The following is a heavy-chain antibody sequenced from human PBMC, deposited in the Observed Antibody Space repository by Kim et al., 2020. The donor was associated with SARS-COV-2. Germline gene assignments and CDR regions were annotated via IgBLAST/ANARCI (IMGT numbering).Heavy chain of an antibody. CDR2: IYTSDNT. V-gene: IGHV3-53*01. CDR1: GFTVSSNY. CDR3: ASRYKHDDAFDI. Sequence: GGSLRLSCAASGFTVSSNYMSWVRQAPGTGLEWVSVIYTSDNTYYADSVKGRFTISRDKFKNTLYLQINSLRAEDSAVYYCASRYKHDDAFDIWGQGTMVTVSS. D-gene: IGHD3-3*02. J-gene: IGHJ3*02.